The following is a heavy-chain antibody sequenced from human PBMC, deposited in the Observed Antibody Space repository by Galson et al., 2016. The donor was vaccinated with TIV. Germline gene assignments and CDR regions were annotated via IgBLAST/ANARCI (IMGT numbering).Heavy chain of an antibody. CDR3: ARGFGVLTGNYLPKDFDY. CDR2: IKPNRGDT. J-gene: IGHJ4*02. CDR1: GYKFIGYH. V-gene: IGHV1-2*02. D-gene: IGHD3-9*01. Sequence: SVKVSCKAFGYKFIGYHVHWVRQAPGQGLEWMGWIKPNRGDTNVAQKFRGRVTMTRDTSITTAYLELSGLRSDDTAVYYCARGFGVLTGNYLPKDFDYWGQGTLVTVSS.